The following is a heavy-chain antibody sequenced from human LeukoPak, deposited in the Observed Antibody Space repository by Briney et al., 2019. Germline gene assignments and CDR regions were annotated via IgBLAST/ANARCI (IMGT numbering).Heavy chain of an antibody. CDR2: ISFDGSNK. CDR3: AKDEIGAVAGLLDY. D-gene: IGHD6-19*01. CDR1: GFTFSSYG. V-gene: IGHV3-30*18. J-gene: IGHJ4*02. Sequence: PGGSLRLPCAASGFTFSSYGMYWVRQAPGKGLEWVAVISFDGSNKYYADSVRGRFTVSRDNSKDTLYLQMNSLRAEDTAVYYCAKDEIGAVAGLLDYWGQGILVTVSS.